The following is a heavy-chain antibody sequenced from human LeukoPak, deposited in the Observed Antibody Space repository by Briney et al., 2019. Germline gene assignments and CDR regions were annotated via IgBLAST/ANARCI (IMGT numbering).Heavy chain of an antibody. CDR1: GLTLSNYG. J-gene: IGHJ4*02. V-gene: IGHV3-23*01. CDR3: GKTTVGYSSGQKPAWPVDY. D-gene: IGHD5-18*01. CDR2: ISGSGGRT. Sequence: GGSLRLSCAVSGLTLSNYGMSWVRQAPGKGLEWVAGISGSGGRTNYADSVKGRFTVSRDNPKNTLYLQMNSLRAEDTAVYYCGKTTVGYSSGQKPAWPVDYWGQGTLVTVSS.